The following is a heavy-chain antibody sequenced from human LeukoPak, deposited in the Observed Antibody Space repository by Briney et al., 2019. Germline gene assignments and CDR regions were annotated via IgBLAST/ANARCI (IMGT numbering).Heavy chain of an antibody. CDR2: IYYSGST. D-gene: IGHD3-22*01. J-gene: IGHJ4*02. CDR1: GGSISSGGYS. V-gene: IGHV4-31*03. Sequence: SETLSLTCTVSGGSISSGGYSWSWIRQHPGKGLEWIGYIYYSGSTYYNPSLKSRVTISVDTSKNQFSLKLSSVTAADTAVYYCAREMSSGYPDYWGQGTLVTVSS. CDR3: AREMSSGYPDY.